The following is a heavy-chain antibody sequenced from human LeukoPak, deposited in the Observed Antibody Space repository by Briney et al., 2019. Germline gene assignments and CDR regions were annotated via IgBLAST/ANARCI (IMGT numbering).Heavy chain of an antibody. CDR3: ASYSNGTGNNWFDP. CDR2: IYHSGST. Sequence: PSETLSLTCAVSGGSISSGGYSWSWIRQPPGKGLEWIGYIYHSGSTYYNPSLKSRVTISVDTSKNQFSLKLSSVTAADTAVYYCASYSNGTGNNWFDPWGQGTLVTVSS. CDR1: GGSISSGGYS. J-gene: IGHJ5*02. D-gene: IGHD4-11*01. V-gene: IGHV4-30-2*01.